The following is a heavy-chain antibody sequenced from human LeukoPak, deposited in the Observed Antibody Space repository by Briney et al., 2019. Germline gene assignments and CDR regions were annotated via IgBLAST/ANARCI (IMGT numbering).Heavy chain of an antibody. Sequence: NAGGSLRLSCAASGFTFSSYSMNWVRQAPGKGLEWVSSISSSSSYIYYADSVKGRSTISRDNAKNSLYLQMNSLRAEDTAVYYCARNSGWYYVDYWGQGTLVTVSS. D-gene: IGHD6-19*01. J-gene: IGHJ4*02. CDR1: GFTFSSYS. CDR3: ARNSGWYYVDY. V-gene: IGHV3-21*01. CDR2: ISSSSSYI.